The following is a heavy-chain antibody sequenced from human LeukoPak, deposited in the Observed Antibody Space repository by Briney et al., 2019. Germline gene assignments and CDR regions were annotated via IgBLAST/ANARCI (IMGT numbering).Heavy chain of an antibody. V-gene: IGHV4-59*08. CDR2: IYGSGTT. CDR1: GVSISNYP. J-gene: IGHJ4*02. Sequence: PSETLSLTCTISGVSISNYPWTWIRQPPGKGLEWIGYIYGSGTTYYNPSLESRVTISVDTSKNQFSVKLTSVTAADTAVYYCARGNAATVGHEVDSGGQGILVSVSS. D-gene: IGHD6-13*01. CDR3: ARGNAATVGHEVDS.